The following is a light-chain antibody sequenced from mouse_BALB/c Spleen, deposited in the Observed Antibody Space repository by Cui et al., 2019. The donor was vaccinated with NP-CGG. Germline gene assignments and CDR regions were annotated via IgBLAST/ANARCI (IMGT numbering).Light chain of an antibody. CDR2: GTN. Sequence: QAVVTQESALTTPPGETVTLTCRSSTGAVTTSNYANWVQEKPDHLFTGLIGGTNNRAPGVPSRFSGSLIGDKAALTITGPQTEDEAIYFCALWYSNHWVFGGGTKLTVL. V-gene: IGLV1*01. CDR3: ALWYSNHWV. J-gene: IGLJ1*01. CDR1: TGAVTTSNY.